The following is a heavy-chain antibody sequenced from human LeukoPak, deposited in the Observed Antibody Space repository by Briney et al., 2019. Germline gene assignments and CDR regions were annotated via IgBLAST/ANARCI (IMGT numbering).Heavy chain of an antibody. Sequence: GGSLRLSCAASGFSFSTYSMSWVRQAPGKGLEWVSAISGSGGSTYYADSVKGRFTISRDNSKNTLYLQMNSLRAEDTAVYYCAKTPGSAGARSVAAWGQGTLVTVSS. D-gene: IGHD1-26*01. CDR2: ISGSGGST. CDR1: GFSFSTYS. V-gene: IGHV3-23*01. J-gene: IGHJ4*02. CDR3: AKTPGSAGARSVAA.